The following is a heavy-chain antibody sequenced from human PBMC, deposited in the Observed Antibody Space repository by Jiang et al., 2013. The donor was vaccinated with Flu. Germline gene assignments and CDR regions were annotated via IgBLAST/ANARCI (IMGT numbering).Heavy chain of an antibody. Sequence: LLKPSETLSLTCAVSGYSISSGYYWGWIRQPPGKGLEWIGSIYHSGSTYYNPSLKSRVTISVDTSKSQFSLKLSSVTAADTAVYYCARGSIWALDYWGQGTLVTVSS. CDR2: IYHSGST. CDR3: ARGSIWALDY. V-gene: IGHV4-38-2*01. J-gene: IGHJ4*02. D-gene: IGHD3-16*01. CDR1: GYSISSGYY.